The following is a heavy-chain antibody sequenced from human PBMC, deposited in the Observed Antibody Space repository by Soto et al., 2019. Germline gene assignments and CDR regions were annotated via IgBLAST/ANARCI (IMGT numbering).Heavy chain of an antibody. CDR2: ISISGSTI. V-gene: IGHV3-48*03. Sequence: EVQLVESGGGLVQPGGSLRLSCAASGFTFSSYEMNWVRQAPGKGLEWVSYISISGSTIYYADSVKGRFTISRDNAKNSLYLQMNGLRAEDTAVYYCASTYDRRGYYNVPWGQGTLVTVSS. J-gene: IGHJ4*02. D-gene: IGHD3-22*01. CDR1: GFTFSSYE. CDR3: ASTYDRRGYYNVP.